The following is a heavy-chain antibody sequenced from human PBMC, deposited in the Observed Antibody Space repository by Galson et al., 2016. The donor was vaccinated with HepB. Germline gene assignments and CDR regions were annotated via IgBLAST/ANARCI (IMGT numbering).Heavy chain of an antibody. CDR1: GGSFSGYF. CDR3: ARLWGRHSSGWDTFDI. D-gene: IGHD6-19*01. Sequence: ETLSLTCAVYGGSFSGYFWSWIRQPPGKGLEWIASIYYIGTTYYNPSLESRVTISVDTSKEQFSLKLSSVTAADTAVYYCARLWGRHSSGWDTFDIWGQGTMVTVSS. J-gene: IGHJ3*02. V-gene: IGHV4-34*01. CDR2: IYYIGTT.